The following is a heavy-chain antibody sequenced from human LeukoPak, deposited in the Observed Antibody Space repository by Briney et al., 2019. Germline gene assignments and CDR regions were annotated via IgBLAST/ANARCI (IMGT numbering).Heavy chain of an antibody. CDR1: GFTFSSYA. D-gene: IGHD6-13*01. CDR3: AKTLRQQLVNWFDP. J-gene: IGHJ5*02. Sequence: PGGSLRLSCAASGFTFSSYAMSWVRQAPGKGLEWVSAISGSGGSTYYADSVKGRFTISRDNSKTTLYLQMNSLRAEDTAVYYCAKTLRQQLVNWFDPWGQGTLVTVSS. V-gene: IGHV3-23*01. CDR2: ISGSGGST.